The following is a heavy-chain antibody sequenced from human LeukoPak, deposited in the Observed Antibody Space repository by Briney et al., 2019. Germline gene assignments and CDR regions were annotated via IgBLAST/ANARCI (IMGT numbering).Heavy chain of an antibody. V-gene: IGHV3-30*18. CDR3: AKDSRSGSYYNY. CDR2: ISYDGSNK. Sequence: PGGSLRLSCAASVFTFSSYCMQWVRQAPSKGQEWVAVISYDGSNKYYADSVRGRFTISRDNSKNTLYLQMNSLRAEDTAVYYCAKDSRSGSYYNYWGQGTLVTVSS. J-gene: IGHJ4*02. D-gene: IGHD1-26*01. CDR1: VFTFSSYC.